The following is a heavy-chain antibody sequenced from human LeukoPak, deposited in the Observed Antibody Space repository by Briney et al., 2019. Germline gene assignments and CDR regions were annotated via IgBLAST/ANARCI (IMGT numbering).Heavy chain of an antibody. J-gene: IGHJ4*02. D-gene: IGHD5-18*01. CDR3: AKDSETWIQLWSSPYFDY. Sequence: PGRSLRLSCAASGFTFSSYGMHWVRQAPGKGLEWVAVISYDGSNKYYADSVKGRFTISRDNSKNTLYLQMNSLRAEDTAVYYCAKDSETWIQLWSSPYFDYWGQGTLVTVSS. V-gene: IGHV3-30*18. CDR2: ISYDGSNK. CDR1: GFTFSSYG.